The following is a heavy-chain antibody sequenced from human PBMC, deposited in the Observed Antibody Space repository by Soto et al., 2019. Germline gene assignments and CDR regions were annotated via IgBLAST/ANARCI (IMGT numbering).Heavy chain of an antibody. D-gene: IGHD6-19*01. CDR3: ARTSAVAPGVY. CDR1: GYTFSSYG. V-gene: IGHV1-18*04. Sequence: ASVKVSCKASGYTFSSYGISWVRQAPGQGLEWMGWISVYNGNTNYAQKFQGRVTMTTDTSTNTAYMELRSLRSDDTAMYYCARTSAVAPGVYWGQGTLVTVS. CDR2: ISVYNGNT. J-gene: IGHJ4*02.